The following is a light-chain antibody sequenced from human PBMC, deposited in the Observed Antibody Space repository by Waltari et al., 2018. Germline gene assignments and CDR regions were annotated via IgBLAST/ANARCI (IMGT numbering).Light chain of an antibody. J-gene: IGLJ3*02. Sequence: QSVLTPPPSASGTPGPRVTISCSGSSSNIGSNYVYWYQQLPGTAPKLLIYRNYQRPSGVPDRFSGSKSGTSASLAISGLRSEDEADYYCAGWDDSLSGWVFGGGTKLTVL. CDR2: RNY. V-gene: IGLV1-47*01. CDR1: SSNIGSNY. CDR3: AGWDDSLSGWV.